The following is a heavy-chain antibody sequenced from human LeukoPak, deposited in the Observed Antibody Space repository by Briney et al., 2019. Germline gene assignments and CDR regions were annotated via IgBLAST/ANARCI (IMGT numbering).Heavy chain of an antibody. D-gene: IGHD7-27*01. Sequence: PSETLSLTCTVSSGSIGSSNWWSWVRQTPGKGLEWIEEISLGGNTNHNPSLRSRVTISVDQSKNQLFLKLTSVTAADTAIYYCASNWGYSQGHWGQGILVTVSS. CDR2: ISLGGNT. CDR1: SGSIGSSNW. J-gene: IGHJ4*02. CDR3: ASNWGYSQGH. V-gene: IGHV4-4*02.